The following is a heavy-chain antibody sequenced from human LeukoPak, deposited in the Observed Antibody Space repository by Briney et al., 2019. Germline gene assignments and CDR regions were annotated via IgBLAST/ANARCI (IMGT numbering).Heavy chain of an antibody. V-gene: IGHV4-59*01. CDR2: IYYSGST. CDR1: GGSISSYY. J-gene: IGHJ4*02. D-gene: IGHD5-18*01. CDR3: AGSRDGYGYYY. Sequence: SETLSLTCTVSGGSISSYYWSWIRQPPGKGLEWIGYIYYSGSTNYNPSLKSRVTISVDTSKNQFSLKLSSVTAADTAVYYCAGSRDGYGYYYWGQGTLVTVSS.